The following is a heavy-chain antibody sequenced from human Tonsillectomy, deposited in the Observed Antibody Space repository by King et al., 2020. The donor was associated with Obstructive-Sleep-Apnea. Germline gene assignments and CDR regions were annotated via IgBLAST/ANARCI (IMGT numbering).Heavy chain of an antibody. CDR1: GFIFSGYG. CDR3: AKEFGTYFHH. V-gene: IGHV3-33*06. J-gene: IGHJ4*02. Sequence: VQLVESGGGVVQPGRSLRVSCTTSGFIFSGYGMHWVRQAPGKGLEWVAVIWYDGHEKYYADSVKGRFTISRENSKNTLYLEMNSLRVEEPAVYFCAKEFGTYFHHWGQGTLVTVSS. CDR2: IWYDGHEK. D-gene: IGHD3-10*01.